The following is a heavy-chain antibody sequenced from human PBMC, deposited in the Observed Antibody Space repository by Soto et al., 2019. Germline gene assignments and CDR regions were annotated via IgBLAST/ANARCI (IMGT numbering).Heavy chain of an antibody. J-gene: IGHJ6*02. Sequence: EVQLLESGGGLVQPGGSLRLSCAASGFAFKTYAMNWVRQAPGKGPEWVAFISDSGDKIYYSDSVKGRFTISRDNSKNSLYVQMTSLRAEDTAIYYCAKVKTHYYNYGIDVWGQGTAVTVSS. CDR3: AKVKTHYYNYGIDV. CDR2: ISDSGDKI. CDR1: GFAFKTYA. V-gene: IGHV3-23*01.